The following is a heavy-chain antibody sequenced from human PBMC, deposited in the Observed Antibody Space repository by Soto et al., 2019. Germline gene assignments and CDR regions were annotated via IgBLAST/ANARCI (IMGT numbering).Heavy chain of an antibody. CDR3: AKYGDYSGHFDY. J-gene: IGHJ4*02. D-gene: IGHD4-17*01. CDR2: ISYDGSNK. CDR1: GFTFSSYA. Sequence: QLQLVESGGGVVQPGRSLRLSCAASGFTFSSYAMHWVRQAPGKGLEWVAVISYDGSNKYYADSVKGRFTISRDNSKNTLYLQMNSLRAEDTAVYYCAKYGDYSGHFDYWGQGTLVTVSS. V-gene: IGHV3-30-3*02.